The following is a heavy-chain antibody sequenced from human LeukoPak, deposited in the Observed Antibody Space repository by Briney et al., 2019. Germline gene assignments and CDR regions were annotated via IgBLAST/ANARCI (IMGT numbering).Heavy chain of an antibody. CDR2: IKQDAGEK. Sequence: PGGSLRLSCTASGFTFSSSWMSWVRQAPGKGLEWVANIKQDAGEKYYVDSVKGRFTISRDNAKNSLYLQMNSLRVEDTAVYYCAKDHYGDYRYWGQGTLVTVSS. J-gene: IGHJ4*02. V-gene: IGHV3-7*01. D-gene: IGHD4-17*01. CDR1: GFTFSSSW. CDR3: AKDHYGDYRY.